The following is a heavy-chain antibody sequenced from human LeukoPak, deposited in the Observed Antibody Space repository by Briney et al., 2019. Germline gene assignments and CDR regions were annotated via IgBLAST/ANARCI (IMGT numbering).Heavy chain of an antibody. J-gene: IGHJ6*02. Sequence: SETLSLTCAVYGGSFSGYYWSWIRQPPGKGLEWIGEINHSGSTNYNPSLKSRVTISVDTSKNQFSLKLSSVTAADTAVYYCAALYDIVVVPAAESYGMDVWGQGTTVTVSS. V-gene: IGHV4-34*01. CDR3: AALYDIVVVPAAESYGMDV. CDR2: INHSGST. CDR1: GGSFSGYY. D-gene: IGHD2-2*01.